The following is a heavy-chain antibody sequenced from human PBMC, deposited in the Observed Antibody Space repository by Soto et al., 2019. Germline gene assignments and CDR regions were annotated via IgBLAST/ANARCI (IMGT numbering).Heavy chain of an antibody. D-gene: IGHD4-17*01. J-gene: IGHJ5*02. CDR1: GFTFSDYY. CDR3: ARDSSTEGDYMKEKQTPSTTRFDP. Sequence: PGGSLRLSCAASGFTFSDYYMSWIRQAPGKGLEWVSYISSSGSTIYYADSVKGRFTISRDNAKNSLYLQMNSLRAEDTAVYYCARDSSTEGDYMKEKQTPSTTRFDPWGQGTLVTVSS. CDR2: ISSSGSTI. V-gene: IGHV3-11*01.